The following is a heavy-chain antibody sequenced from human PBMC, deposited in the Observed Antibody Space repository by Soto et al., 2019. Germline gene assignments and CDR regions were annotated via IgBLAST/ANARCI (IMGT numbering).Heavy chain of an antibody. CDR3: TRGPRPISTGTGAY. Sequence: GGSLRLSCAASGFIFKMYWMHWVRQSPGKGLVWISRIYNDGTYSDYADSVRGRSTISRDNVNDTLYLQMNNLRAEDSGLYYCTRGPRPISTGTGAYWGQGTQVTVSS. CDR1: GFIFKMYW. D-gene: IGHD3-10*01. CDR2: IYNDGTYS. J-gene: IGHJ4*02. V-gene: IGHV3-74*01.